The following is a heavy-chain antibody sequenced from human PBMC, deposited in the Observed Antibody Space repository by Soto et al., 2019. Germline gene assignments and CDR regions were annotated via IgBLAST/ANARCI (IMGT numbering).Heavy chain of an antibody. D-gene: IGHD4-17*01. CDR1: GFTFSSYG. J-gene: IGHJ4*02. CDR2: ISYDGSNK. Sequence: QVQLVESGGGVVQPGRSLRLSCAASGFTFSSYGMHWVRQAPGKGLEWVAVISYDGSNKYYADSVKGRFTISRDNSKKTLYRKMNSLRAEDTAVYYCAKSATYGDYGTLNRYFDYWGQGTLVTVSS. V-gene: IGHV3-30*18. CDR3: AKSATYGDYGTLNRYFDY.